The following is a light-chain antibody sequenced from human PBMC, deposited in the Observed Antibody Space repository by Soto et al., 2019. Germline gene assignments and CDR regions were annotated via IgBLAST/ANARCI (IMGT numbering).Light chain of an antibody. CDR2: EVT. CDR3: RSYTSRDTHV. CDR1: SSDFGGYNY. J-gene: IGLJ1*01. V-gene: IGLV2-14*01. Sequence: QSVLTQPASVSGSPGQSITISCTGTSSDFGGYNYVSWYQQYPGKAPKLMIHEVTNRPSGVSDRFSGSKSGNTASLTISGLQAEDEAEYYCRSYTSRDTHVFGTGNKLTVL.